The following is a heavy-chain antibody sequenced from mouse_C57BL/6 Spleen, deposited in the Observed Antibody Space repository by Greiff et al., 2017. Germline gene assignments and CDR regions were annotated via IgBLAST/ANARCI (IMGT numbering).Heavy chain of an antibody. Sequence: QVQLQQSGAELVRPGASVKMSSKASGYTFTSSNLHWFKQTLRQGLEWIGAFYPGNGDTSSNQKFKGKAPLTVDNSSSTAYMQLSSLTSEDSAVYCCARGTPGFAYWGQGTLRTVSS. D-gene: IGHD3-3*01. CDR2: FYPGNGDT. CDR1: GYTFTSSN. J-gene: IGHJ2*01. V-gene: IGHV1-12*01. CDR3: ARGTPGFAY.